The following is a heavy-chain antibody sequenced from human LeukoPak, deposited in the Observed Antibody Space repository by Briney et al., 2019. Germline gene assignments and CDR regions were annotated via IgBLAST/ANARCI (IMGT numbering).Heavy chain of an antibody. D-gene: IGHD6-19*01. J-gene: IGHJ4*02. CDR1: GFTFRSYA. V-gene: IGHV3-23*01. CDR2: LSGSGGSP. CDR3: TTGSGYSTDWYDF. Sequence: GESLRLSCAASGFTFRSYAMSWVRQAPGKGLECVSGLSGSGGSPYYADSVKGRFTISRDNSKNMLYLQMNSLRAEDTAVYYCTTGSGYSTDWYDFWGQGTLVTVSS.